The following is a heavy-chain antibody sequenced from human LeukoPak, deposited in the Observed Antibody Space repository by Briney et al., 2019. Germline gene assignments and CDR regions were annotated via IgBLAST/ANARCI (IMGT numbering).Heavy chain of an antibody. J-gene: IGHJ6*03. CDR2: IRYDGSNK. D-gene: IGHD3-22*01. CDR1: GFTFSSYG. Sequence: GGTLRLSCAASGFTFSSYGMHWVRQAPGQGLEWVAFIRYDGSNKYYADSVNGRFTISRDNSKNTLYLPMNSLRAEDTAVYYCAKSSTPHYDSCGYYYAHYYYYMDVWGKGTTVTISS. CDR3: AKSSTPHYDSCGYYYAHYYYYMDV. V-gene: IGHV3-30*02.